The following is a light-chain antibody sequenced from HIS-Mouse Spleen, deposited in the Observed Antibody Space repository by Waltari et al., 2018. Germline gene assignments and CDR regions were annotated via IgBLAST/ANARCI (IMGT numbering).Light chain of an antibody. CDR3: SSYAGSNNWV. J-gene: IGLJ3*02. CDR2: PVS. Sequence: QSALTQPPSASGSPGQSVTIPCTGTSSDVGGYNYVSWYQQHPGKAPKLMIYPVSKRPSGVPDRFSGSKSGNTASLTVSGLQAEDEADYYCSSYAGSNNWVFGGGTKLTVL. CDR1: SSDVGGYNY. V-gene: IGLV2-8*01.